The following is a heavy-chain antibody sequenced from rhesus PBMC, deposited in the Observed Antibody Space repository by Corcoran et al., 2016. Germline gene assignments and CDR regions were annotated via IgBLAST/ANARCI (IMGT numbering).Heavy chain of an antibody. CDR3: ATERRPYGSTYCDY. CDR1: GGSISDSYY. D-gene: IGHD4-29*01. J-gene: IGHJ4*01. Sequence: QVQLQESGPGLVNPSETLSLTCAVAGGSISDSYYWNWIRQPPGTGLEWLGNIYSNSARAYYDPALKGRGAIYKDTSKKQFFLKLRYVTAADTALYYCATERRPYGSTYCDYWGQGVLVTVSS. CDR2: IYSNSARA. V-gene: IGHV4S9*01.